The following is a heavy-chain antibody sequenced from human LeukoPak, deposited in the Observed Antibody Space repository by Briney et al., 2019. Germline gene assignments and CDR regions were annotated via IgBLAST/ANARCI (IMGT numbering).Heavy chain of an antibody. D-gene: IGHD1-26*01. CDR2: IFYSGTT. CDR1: GDSVSSSSYY. CDR3: ATTPIVGATTRDS. V-gene: IGHV4-39*01. J-gene: IGHJ4*02. Sequence: SETLPLTCSVSGDSVSSSSYYWGWIRQSPGRGLEWIGSIFYSGTTYYNPSLKSRVTISVDTSKNQFSLKLNSVTAADTAVYYCATTPIVGATTRDSWGQGTLVTVSS.